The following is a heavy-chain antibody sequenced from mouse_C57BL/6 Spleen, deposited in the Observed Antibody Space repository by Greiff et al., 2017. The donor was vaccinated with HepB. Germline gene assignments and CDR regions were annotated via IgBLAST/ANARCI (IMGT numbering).Heavy chain of an antibody. CDR1: GFTFSSYA. CDR3: TRAETGTSWYFDV. D-gene: IGHD4-1*01. V-gene: IGHV5-9-1*02. Sequence: DVMLVESGEGLVKPGGSLKLSCAASGFTFSSYAMSWVRQTPEKRLEWVAYISSGGDYIYYADTVKGRFTISRDNARNTLYLQMSSLKSEDTAMYYCTRAETGTSWYFDVWGTGTTVTVSS. J-gene: IGHJ1*03. CDR2: ISSGGDYI.